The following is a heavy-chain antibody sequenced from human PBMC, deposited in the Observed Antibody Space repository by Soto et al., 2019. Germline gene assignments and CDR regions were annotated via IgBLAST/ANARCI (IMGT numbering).Heavy chain of an antibody. CDR2: IFSDAER. CDR1: GFSLTTGRMG. Sequence: QVTLRESGPVLLKPTETLTLTCNVSGFSLTTGRMGVSWIRQPTGKALEWLAHIFSDAERSYSTSLQGRLTISTDGYGSQVVLIMTHMGPVDTGTYCCVRMHADSSSYYYAMDGWGPGTTVTVSS. J-gene: IGHJ6*02. CDR3: VRMHADSSSYYYAMDG. V-gene: IGHV2-26*01. D-gene: IGHD2-21*02.